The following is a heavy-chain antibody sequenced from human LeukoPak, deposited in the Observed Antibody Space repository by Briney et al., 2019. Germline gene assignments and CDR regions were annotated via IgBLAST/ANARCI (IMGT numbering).Heavy chain of an antibody. Sequence: GGSLGLSCAASGFTFSNAWMSWVRQAPGKGLEWVGRIKSKTDGGITDYAAPVKGRFTISRDDSENTLYLQMNSLKTEDTAVYYCTTADYDILTGYYPFDYWGQGTLVTVSS. CDR2: IKSKTDGGIT. CDR1: GFTFSNAW. CDR3: TTADYDILTGYYPFDY. D-gene: IGHD3-9*01. V-gene: IGHV3-15*01. J-gene: IGHJ4*02.